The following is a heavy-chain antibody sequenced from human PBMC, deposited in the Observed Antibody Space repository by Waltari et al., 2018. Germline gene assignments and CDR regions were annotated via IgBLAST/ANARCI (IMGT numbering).Heavy chain of an antibody. J-gene: IGHJ4*02. CDR1: GCTFTSYA. D-gene: IGHD2-21*01. CDR3: ARDVAPTRSPMFDY. V-gene: IGHV3-23*01. Sequence: EVQLLGSGGGWVQPGESLRLSCAASGCTFTSYAMTWVRQAPGKEPEWVSTISDRGANTHYAASVKGRFTISRDNSKSMLYLQMNNLRAEDTALYYCARDVAPTRSPMFDYWGQGTLVIVSS. CDR2: ISDRGANT.